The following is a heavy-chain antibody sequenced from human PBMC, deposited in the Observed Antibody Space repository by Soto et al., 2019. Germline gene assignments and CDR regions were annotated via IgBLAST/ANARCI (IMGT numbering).Heavy chain of an antibody. V-gene: IGHV1-69*01. Sequence: QVQLVQSGAEVKKPGSSVKVSCKASGGTFSSYAISWVRQAPGQGREWMGGIITIFGTANYAQKFQGRVTITADESTSTAYMELSSLRSEDTAVYYCASTPYDSSGYPTYYYYGMDVWGQGTTVTVSS. J-gene: IGHJ6*02. CDR3: ASTPYDSSGYPTYYYYGMDV. D-gene: IGHD3-22*01. CDR1: GGTFSSYA. CDR2: IITIFGTA.